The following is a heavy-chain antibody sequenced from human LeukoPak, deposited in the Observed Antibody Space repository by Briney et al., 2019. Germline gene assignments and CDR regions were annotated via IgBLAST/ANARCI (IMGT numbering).Heavy chain of an antibody. CDR2: FDPEDAEV. J-gene: IGHJ4*02. CDR1: GNTLTDLS. Sequence: ASVKVSCKVSGNTLTDLSIHWVRQAPEKGLDWMGGFDPEDAEVIYAEKFQDRVTMTEDPSTDTAYLELSSLRSEDTAVYYCAAEGQWSLVHYFNSWGQGTLVTVSS. D-gene: IGHD2-15*01. CDR3: AAEGQWSLVHYFNS. V-gene: IGHV1-24*01.